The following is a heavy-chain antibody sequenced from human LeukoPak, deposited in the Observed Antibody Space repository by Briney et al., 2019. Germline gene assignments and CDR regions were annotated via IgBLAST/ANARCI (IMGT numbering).Heavy chain of an antibody. CDR1: GFTFSSYE. Sequence: PGGSLRLSCAAPGFTFSSYEMNWVRQAPGKGLEWVSYISSSGSTIYYADSVKGRFTISRDNAKNSLYLQMNSLRAEDTAVYYCARVGVSAFITTDYWGQGTLVTVSS. CDR2: ISSSGSTI. V-gene: IGHV3-48*03. D-gene: IGHD3-3*01. CDR3: ARVGVSAFITTDY. J-gene: IGHJ4*02.